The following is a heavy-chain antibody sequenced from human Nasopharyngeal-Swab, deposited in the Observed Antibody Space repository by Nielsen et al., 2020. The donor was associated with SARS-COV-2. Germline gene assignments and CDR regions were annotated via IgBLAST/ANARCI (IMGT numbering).Heavy chain of an antibody. D-gene: IGHD2-15*01. J-gene: IGHJ6*02. CDR3: AKVVAAHYYYYGMDV. CDR2: ISWNSGSI. V-gene: IGHV3-9*01. Sequence: QAPGKGLEWVSGISWNSGSIGYADSVKGRFTISRDNAKNSLYLQMNSLRAEDTALYYCAKVVAAHYYYYGMDVWGQGTTVTVSS.